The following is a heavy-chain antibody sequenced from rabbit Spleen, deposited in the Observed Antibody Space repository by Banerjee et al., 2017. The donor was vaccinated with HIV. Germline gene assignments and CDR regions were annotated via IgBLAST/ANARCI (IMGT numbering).Heavy chain of an antibody. Sequence: LEESGGGLVKPGGTLTLTCTASGFSFSSDSWICWVRQAPGKGLEWIACIDTNDGDTDYANWPKGRFTISKASSTTVTLQMTSLTAADTATYFCARNYVNAFDPWGPGTLVTVS. J-gene: IGHJ2*01. CDR2: IDTNDGDT. D-gene: IGHD1-1*01. CDR3: ARNYVNAFDP. V-gene: IGHV1S45*01. CDR1: GFSFSSDSW.